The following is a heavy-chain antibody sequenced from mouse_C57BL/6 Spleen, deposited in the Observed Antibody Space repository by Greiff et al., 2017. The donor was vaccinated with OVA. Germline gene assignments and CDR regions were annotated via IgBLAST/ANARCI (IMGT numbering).Heavy chain of an antibody. CDR1: GYAFSSYW. J-gene: IGHJ2*01. CDR3: SREATTVGFDY. Sequence: VQLQQSGAELVKPGASVKISCKASGYAFSSYWMNWVKQRPGQGLEWIGQIYPGDGDTNYNGKFKGKATLTADKSSSTAYMQLSSLTSEDSAVSVYSREATTVGFDYWGQGTTLTVSS. CDR2: IYPGDGDT. V-gene: IGHV1-80*01. D-gene: IGHD1-1*01.